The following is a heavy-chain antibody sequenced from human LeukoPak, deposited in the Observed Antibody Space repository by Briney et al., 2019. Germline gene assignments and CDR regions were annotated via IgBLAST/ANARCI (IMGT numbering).Heavy chain of an antibody. J-gene: IGHJ4*02. CDR3: ARVQGGGYRTADY. V-gene: IGHV3-23*01. CDR2: MSSGGYSE. Sequence: PGGSLRLSCAASGFTFSSYAMSWVRQAPGKGLEWVSVMSSGGYSEYYSDSVRGRFTISRDNSKNTLFLQMNSLRSEDTAMYYCARVQGGGYRTADYWGQGTLVTVSS. CDR1: GFTFSSYA. D-gene: IGHD6-19*01.